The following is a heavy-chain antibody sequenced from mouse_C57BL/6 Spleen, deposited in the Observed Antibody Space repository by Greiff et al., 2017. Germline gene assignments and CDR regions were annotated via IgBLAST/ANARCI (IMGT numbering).Heavy chain of an antibody. D-gene: IGHD1-1*01. CDR1: GYSITSGYY. Sequence: VQLQQSGPGLVKPSQSLSLTCSVTGYSITSGYYWNWIRQFPGNKLEWMGYISYDGSNNYNPSLKNRISITRDTSKNQFFLKLNSVTTEDTATYYCARDRDYYGSSPWYFDVWGTGTTVTVSS. CDR3: ARDRDYYGSSPWYFDV. V-gene: IGHV3-6*01. J-gene: IGHJ1*03. CDR2: ISYDGSN.